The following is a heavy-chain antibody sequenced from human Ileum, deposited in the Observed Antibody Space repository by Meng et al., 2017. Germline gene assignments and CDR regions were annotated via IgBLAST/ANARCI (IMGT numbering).Heavy chain of an antibody. CDR3: ARDHMGSLDY. J-gene: IGHJ4*02. CDR2: AST. CDR1: GGSFSRAGYQ. Sequence: QVHLQQSGPGRVRPSESLSLICTVSGGSFSRAGYQWGWIRQAPGQGLEWSGYASTNSTPSLQSRVTRSLDTSRNQFSLSLSYVTAPDTAVYYCARDHMGSLDYWGQGILVTVSS. V-gene: IGHV4-61*08. D-gene: IGHD1-26*01.